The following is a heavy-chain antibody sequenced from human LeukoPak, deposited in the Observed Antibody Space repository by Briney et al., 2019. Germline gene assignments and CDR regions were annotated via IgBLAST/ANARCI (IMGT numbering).Heavy chain of an antibody. CDR1: GFTFSSYA. J-gene: IGHJ4*02. CDR3: AKLKTGTTSEY. D-gene: IGHD1-1*01. CDR2: ISGSGGST. V-gene: IGHV3-23*01. Sequence: GGSLRLSCAASGFTFSSYAMSWVGQAPGRGREWVSAISGSGGSTYYADSVKGRFTISRDNSKNTLYLQMNSLRAEDTAVYYCAKLKTGTTSEYWGQGTLVTVSS.